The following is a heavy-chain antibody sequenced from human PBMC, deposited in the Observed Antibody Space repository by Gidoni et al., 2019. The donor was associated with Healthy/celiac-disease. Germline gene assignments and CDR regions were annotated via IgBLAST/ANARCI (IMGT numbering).Heavy chain of an antibody. CDR1: GFTFSRYA. J-gene: IGHJ4*02. CDR2: ISGSGGST. V-gene: IGHV3-23*01. Sequence: EVQLLESGGGLVQPGGSLRLSCAASGFTFSRYAMSWVRQAPGKGLEWVSAISGSGGSTYYADSVKGRFTISRDNSKNTLYLQMNSLRAEDTAVYYCAKASGIGQWLVPYFDYWGQGTLVTVSS. CDR3: AKASGIGQWLVPYFDY. D-gene: IGHD6-19*01.